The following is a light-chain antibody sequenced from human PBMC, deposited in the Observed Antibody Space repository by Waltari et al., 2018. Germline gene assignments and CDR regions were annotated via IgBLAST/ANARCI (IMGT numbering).Light chain of an antibody. V-gene: IGKV3D-15*01. CDR3: QQYNYWPWT. CDR2: STS. CDR1: QSLSST. Sequence: EIVMTQSPATLSVSPGERATLSCRASQSLSSTFAWYQQKPGQAPRLLIYSTSTRATGIPAMFSGSGSGTEFTLTISSLQSEDFAIYYCQQYNYWPWTFGQGTRVEIK. J-gene: IGKJ1*01.